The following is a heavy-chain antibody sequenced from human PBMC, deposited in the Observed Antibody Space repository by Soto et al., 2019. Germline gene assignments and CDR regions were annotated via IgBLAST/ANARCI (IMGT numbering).Heavy chain of an antibody. V-gene: IGHV1-2*04. CDR3: AIGVPRYYDILTGYYQLDY. J-gene: IGHJ4*02. CDR1: GYTFTIYY. D-gene: IGHD3-9*01. CDR2: IDPNSGGT. Sequence: SVKVSCKASGYTFTIYYIHWVRQAPGQGLERMGWIDPNSGGTNYAQKFQGWVTMTRDTSISTAYMELSRLRSDDTAVYFCAIGVPRYYDILTGYYQLDYWGQGTLVTVSS.